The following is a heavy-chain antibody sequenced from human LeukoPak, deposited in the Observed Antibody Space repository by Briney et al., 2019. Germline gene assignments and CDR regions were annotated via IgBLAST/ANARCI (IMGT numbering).Heavy chain of an antibody. CDR3: ARAKGPGAYYNWFDP. V-gene: IGHV4-30-4*01. Sequence: ASETLSLTCTVSGASISSGDYYWSWLRQPPGKGLEWIGYIYNSGSTFYNPSLKSRLTISVDTSKKQFSLKLSSVAAADTAVYYCARAKGPGAYYNWFDPWGQGTLVTVSS. CDR2: IYNSGST. J-gene: IGHJ5*02. CDR1: GASISSGDYY. D-gene: IGHD2-2*01.